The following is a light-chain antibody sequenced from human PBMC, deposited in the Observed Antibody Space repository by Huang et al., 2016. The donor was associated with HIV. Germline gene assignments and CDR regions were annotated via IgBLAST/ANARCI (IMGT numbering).Light chain of an antibody. CDR2: EAS. CDR3: QQHSYWPIT. CDR1: QSVSTF. V-gene: IGKV3-11*01. J-gene: IGKJ5*01. Sequence: DIVLTQSPATLSLSPGERAAVSCRASQSVSTFLSWYQHKPGQAPRLLSVEASNRGSGVPARFSGTGSGTDFTLTISSLEPSDVAVYYCQQHSYWPITFGRGTRLEI.